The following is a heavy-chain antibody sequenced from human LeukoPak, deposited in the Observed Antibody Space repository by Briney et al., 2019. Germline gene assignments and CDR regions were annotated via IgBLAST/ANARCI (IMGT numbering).Heavy chain of an antibody. CDR1: GFTVSSNY. Sequence: PGRSLRLSCAASGFTVSSNYMSWVRQAPGKGLEWVSVIYSGGSTNYADSVKSRFTISRDNSKNTLYLQMNSLRAEDTAMYYCAKVARVPGNYYYFDYWGQGTLVTVSS. V-gene: IGHV3-53*01. D-gene: IGHD1-26*01. J-gene: IGHJ4*02. CDR3: AKVARVPGNYYYFDY. CDR2: IYSGGST.